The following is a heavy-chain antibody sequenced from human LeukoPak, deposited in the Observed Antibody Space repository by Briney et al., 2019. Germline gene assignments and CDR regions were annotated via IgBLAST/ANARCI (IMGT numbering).Heavy chain of an antibody. D-gene: IGHD3-16*02. CDR1: GGSISSSSYY. J-gene: IGHJ4*02. Sequence: SETLSLTCTVSGGSISSSSYYWGWIRQPPGKGLEWIGSIYYSGSTYYNPSLKSRVTISVDTSKNQFSLKLSSVTAADTAVYYCASLIGTVPGDYWGQGTLVTVSS. CDR2: IYYSGST. CDR3: ASLIGTVPGDY. V-gene: IGHV4-39*01.